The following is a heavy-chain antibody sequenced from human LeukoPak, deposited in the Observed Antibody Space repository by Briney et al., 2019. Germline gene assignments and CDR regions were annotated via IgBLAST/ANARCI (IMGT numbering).Heavy chain of an antibody. D-gene: IGHD2-2*02. J-gene: IGHJ4*02. CDR3: ARVAYCSSTSCYRLNY. V-gene: IGHV1-8*01. CDR1: GYTFTSYD. Sequence: GASVKVSCKASGYTFTSYDINWVRQATGQGLEWMGWMNPNSGNTGYAQKFQGRVTMTRNTSISTAYMELSSLRSEDTAVYYRARVAYCSSTSCYRLNYWGQGTLVTVSS. CDR2: MNPNSGNT.